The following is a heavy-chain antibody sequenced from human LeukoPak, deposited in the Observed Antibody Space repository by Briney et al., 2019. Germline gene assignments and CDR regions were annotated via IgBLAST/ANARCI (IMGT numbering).Heavy chain of an antibody. D-gene: IGHD3-22*01. V-gene: IGHV3-48*03. CDR3: ASQPYYFDSSGYYDY. Sequence: PGGSLRLSCAASGFTFSSYEMNWVRQAPGKGLEWVSYISSSGSTIYYADSVKGRFTISRDNAKNSLYLQMNSLRAEDTAVYYCASQPYYFDSSGYYDYWGQGTLVTVSS. CDR1: GFTFSSYE. J-gene: IGHJ4*02. CDR2: ISSSGSTI.